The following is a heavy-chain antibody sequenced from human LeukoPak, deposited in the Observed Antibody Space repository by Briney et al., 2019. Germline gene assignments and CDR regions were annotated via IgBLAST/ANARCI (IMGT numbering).Heavy chain of an antibody. J-gene: IGHJ6*02. D-gene: IGHD6-19*01. V-gene: IGHV1-69*04. Sequence: ASVKVSCKASGGTFSSYAISWVRQAPGQGLEWMGRIIPILGIANYAQKFQGRVTITADKSTSTAYMELSSLRSEDTAVYYCASLASGWYYYGMDVWGQGTTVTVSS. CDR2: IIPILGIA. CDR1: GGTFSSYA. CDR3: ASLASGWYYYGMDV.